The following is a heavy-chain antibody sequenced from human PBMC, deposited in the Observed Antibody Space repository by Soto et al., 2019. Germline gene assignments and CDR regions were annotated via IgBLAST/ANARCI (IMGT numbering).Heavy chain of an antibody. CDR3: ATGHFYYYMDV. J-gene: IGHJ6*03. CDR2: IYYSGTT. Sequence: SDTLSLTCTVSGASISSYYWSWIRQPPGKGLEWIGDIYYSGTTNYNPSLKSRVNISVDTSKNQFSLKLSSVTAADTAVYYCATGHFYYYMDVWGKGTTVTVSS. V-gene: IGHV4-59*01. CDR1: GASISSYY.